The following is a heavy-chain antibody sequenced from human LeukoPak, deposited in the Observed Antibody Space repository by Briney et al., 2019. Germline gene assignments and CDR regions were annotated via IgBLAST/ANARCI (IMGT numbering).Heavy chain of an antibody. CDR3: AKGGGWLYYFDY. CDR1: GFTFNNYA. CDR2: ISGSDSST. Sequence: GGSLRLSCAAAGFTFNNYAMSWVRQAPGRGLEWVSGISGSDSSTYYADSVKGRFTIPRDNSRNTLYLQINSLRVEDTAVYYCAKGGGWLYYFDYWGQGTLVTVSS. J-gene: IGHJ4*02. D-gene: IGHD6-19*01. V-gene: IGHV3-23*01.